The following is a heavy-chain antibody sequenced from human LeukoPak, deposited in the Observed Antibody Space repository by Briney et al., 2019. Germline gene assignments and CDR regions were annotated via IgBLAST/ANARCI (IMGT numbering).Heavy chain of an antibody. CDR3: ARGPDTGAFDS. CDR1: GYTFPTYF. V-gene: IGHV1-2*02. CDR2: INPNSGAT. D-gene: IGHD7-27*01. Sequence: ASVKDSCKGSGYTFPTYFIHWMRQAPGQAFEWMGWINPNSGATSYSQTFQGRVTMTRDTSISTIFMDLGNLKSDDTAVYYCARGPDTGAFDSWGQGTVVTVSS. J-gene: IGHJ4*02.